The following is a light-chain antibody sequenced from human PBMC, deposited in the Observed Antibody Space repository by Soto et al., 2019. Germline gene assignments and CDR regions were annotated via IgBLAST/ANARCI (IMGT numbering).Light chain of an antibody. Sequence: EIVLTQSPATLSLSPGERATVSCRASQSVSNYLGWYQQNPGQAPRLLIYDASNRATGIPARFSGSGSGTDFTLTISSLEPEDFAVYYCQHGGTFGQGTRLEIK. CDR3: QHGGT. CDR2: DAS. V-gene: IGKV3-11*01. CDR1: QSVSNY. J-gene: IGKJ5*01.